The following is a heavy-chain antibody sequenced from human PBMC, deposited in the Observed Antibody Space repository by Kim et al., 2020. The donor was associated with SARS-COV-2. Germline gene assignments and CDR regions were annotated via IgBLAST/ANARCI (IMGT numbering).Heavy chain of an antibody. CDR3: ARGNYGSGSYYIPPNFDY. J-gene: IGHJ4*02. D-gene: IGHD3-10*01. V-gene: IGHV3-13*01. Sequence: KGRFTISRENAKNSLYLQMNSLRAGDTAVYYCARGNYGSGSYYIPPNFDYWGQGTLVTVSS.